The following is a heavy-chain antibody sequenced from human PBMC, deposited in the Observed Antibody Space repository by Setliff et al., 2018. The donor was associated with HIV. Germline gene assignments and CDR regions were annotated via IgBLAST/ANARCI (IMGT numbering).Heavy chain of an antibody. V-gene: IGHV4-59*08. Sequence: SETLSLTCIVSGASISSNTWSWIRQAPGKGLQWIGFIYNSVTTNYNPSLKSRVTISLDTSKNQFSLRLSSVTAADTAVYYCARLGSHCKNAFCPPYWGQGTLVTVSS. J-gene: IGHJ4*02. CDR1: GASISSNT. CDR2: IYNSVTT. CDR3: ARLGSHCKNAFCPPY. D-gene: IGHD2-15*01.